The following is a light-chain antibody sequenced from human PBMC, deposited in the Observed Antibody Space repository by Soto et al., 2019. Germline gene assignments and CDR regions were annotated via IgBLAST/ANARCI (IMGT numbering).Light chain of an antibody. Sequence: DIQMTQSPSTLSASVGDRVTITCRASQSIRNWLAWYQDKPGKAPKLLIYKASSLETGAPSRFSGSGYGTEFTLTISSLQPDDFATYYCQQYSTYSRAFGQGTKVDIK. CDR2: KAS. V-gene: IGKV1-5*03. J-gene: IGKJ1*01. CDR3: QQYSTYSRA. CDR1: QSIRNW.